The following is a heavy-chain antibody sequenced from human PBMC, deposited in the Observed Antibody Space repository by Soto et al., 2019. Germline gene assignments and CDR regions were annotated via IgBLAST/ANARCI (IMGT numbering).Heavy chain of an antibody. J-gene: IGHJ6*02. CDR2: IYHSGST. CDR3: ARGRILSYYYGMDV. V-gene: IGHV4-4*02. Sequence: LSLTCAVSGGSISSSNWWSWVRQPPGKGLEWIGEIYHSGSTNYNPSLKSRVTISVDKSKNQFSLKLSSVTAADTAVYYCARGRILSYYYGMDVWGQGTTVTVSS. CDR1: GGSISSSNW. D-gene: IGHD3-16*01.